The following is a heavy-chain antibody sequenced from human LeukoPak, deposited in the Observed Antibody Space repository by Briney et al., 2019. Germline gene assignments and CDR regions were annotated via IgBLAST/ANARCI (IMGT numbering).Heavy chain of an antibody. CDR2: ISSTSNII. CDR1: GFTFSSYS. Sequence: PGGSLRLSCAASGFTFSSYSMNWLRQAPGKGLEGVSYISSTSNIIYYADSVKGRFTISRDNAKNSLYLQMNSLRAEDTAVYCDAPRWFGELAGDSWGQGTLVTVSS. CDR3: APRWFGELAGDS. J-gene: IGHJ4*02. D-gene: IGHD3-10*01. V-gene: IGHV3-48*01.